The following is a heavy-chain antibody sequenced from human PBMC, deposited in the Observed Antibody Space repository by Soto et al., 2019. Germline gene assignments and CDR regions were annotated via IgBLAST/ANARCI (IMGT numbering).Heavy chain of an antibody. CDR2: IWQDVNVK. V-gene: IGHV3-33*01. J-gene: IGHJ4*02. CDR3: ARDPGKDEAIDD. Sequence: QVQVVESGGGVVQPGTSLRLSCAASGFRFGYFGMHWVRQAPGKGLEWVAGIWQDVNVKYYRDSVEGRFTISRDNSKNTLYLHMSCLRAEDTAVYYCARDPGKDEAIDDWGRGTLVIVSS. CDR1: GFRFGYFG.